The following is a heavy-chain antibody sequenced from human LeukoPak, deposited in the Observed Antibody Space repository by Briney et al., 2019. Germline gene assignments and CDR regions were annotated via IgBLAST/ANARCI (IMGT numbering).Heavy chain of an antibody. D-gene: IGHD2-2*01. J-gene: IGHJ4*02. CDR2: IDPSDSYT. CDR3: ARREAYCSSTSCRPFDY. V-gene: IGHV5-10-1*01. Sequence: PGESLKISCKSSGYSFTFHWISWVRQMPGKGLEWMGRIDPSDSYTNYSPSFQGHVTISADKSISTAYLQWSSLKASDTAMYYCARREAYCSSTSCRPFDYWGQGTLVTVSS. CDR1: GYSFTFHW.